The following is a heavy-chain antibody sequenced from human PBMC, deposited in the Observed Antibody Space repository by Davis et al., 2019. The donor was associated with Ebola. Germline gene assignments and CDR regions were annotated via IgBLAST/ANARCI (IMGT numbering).Heavy chain of an antibody. CDR1: GFTFSSYG. D-gene: IGHD3-22*01. CDR3: AKDKHYYDSSGYYGFDY. Sequence: PGGSLRLSCAASGFTFSSYGMHWVRQAPGKGLEWVAVILYDGSNKNYADSVKGRFTISRDNSKNTLYLQMNSLRAEDTAVYYCAKDKHYYDSSGYYGFDYWGQGTLVTVSS. J-gene: IGHJ4*02. V-gene: IGHV3-30*18. CDR2: ILYDGSNK.